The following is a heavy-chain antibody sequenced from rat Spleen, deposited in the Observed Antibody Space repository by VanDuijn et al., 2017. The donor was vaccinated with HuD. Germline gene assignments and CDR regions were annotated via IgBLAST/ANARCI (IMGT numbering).Heavy chain of an antibody. D-gene: IGHD1-2*01. CDR1: GFTFTNYG. J-gene: IGHJ1*01. CDR3: ARRVAAISTGWYFDF. CDR2: ISPSGSTT. V-gene: IGHV5-19*01. Sequence: EVQLVESGGGLVQPGRSLKLSCAASGFTFTNYGMHWIRQAPTNGLEWVASISPSGSTTHYRDSVRGRFTILRDVAKSTLYLQIDSLRSEDTATYYCARRVAAISTGWYFDFWGPGTMVTVSS.